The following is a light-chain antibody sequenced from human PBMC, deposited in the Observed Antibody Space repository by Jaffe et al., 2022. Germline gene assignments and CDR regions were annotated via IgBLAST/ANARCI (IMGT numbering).Light chain of an antibody. CDR1: SLRSYY. J-gene: IGLJ2*01. CDR2: GKN. V-gene: IGLV3-19*01. CDR3: NSRDSSGNHL. Sequence: SSELTQDPAVSVALGQTVRITCQGDSLRSYYANWYQQKPGQAPILVIYGKNNRPSGIPERFSGSSSGDTASLTITGAQADDEADYYCNSRDSSGNHLIGGGTKLTVL.